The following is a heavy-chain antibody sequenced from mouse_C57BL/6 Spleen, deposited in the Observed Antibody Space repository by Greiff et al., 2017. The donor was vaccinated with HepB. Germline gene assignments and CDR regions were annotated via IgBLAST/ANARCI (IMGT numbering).Heavy chain of an antibody. Sequence: EVQLQQSGAELVRPGASVKLSCTASGFNIKDDYMHWVKQRPEQGLEWIGWIDPENGDTEYASKFQGKATITADKSSNTAYLQLSSLTSEDTAVYYCTGFYYGSSLYYFDYWGQGTTLTVSS. D-gene: IGHD1-1*01. V-gene: IGHV14-4*01. J-gene: IGHJ2*01. CDR3: TGFYYGSSLYYFDY. CDR2: IDPENGDT. CDR1: GFNIKDDY.